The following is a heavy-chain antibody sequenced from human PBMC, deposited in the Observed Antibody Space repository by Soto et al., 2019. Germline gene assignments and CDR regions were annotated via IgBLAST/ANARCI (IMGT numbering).Heavy chain of an antibody. CDR1: GGTFSSYT. Sequence: QVQLVQSGAEVKKPGSSVKVSCKASGGTFSSYTISWVRQAPGQGLEWMGRIIPILGIANYAQKVQGRVTITAEKSTSTAYMELSSLTPEDPAACYCARDRGGGGGNYWGQGTLVTVYS. V-gene: IGHV1-69*08. J-gene: IGHJ4*02. CDR3: ARDRGGGGGNY. D-gene: IGHD2-15*01. CDR2: IIPILGIA.